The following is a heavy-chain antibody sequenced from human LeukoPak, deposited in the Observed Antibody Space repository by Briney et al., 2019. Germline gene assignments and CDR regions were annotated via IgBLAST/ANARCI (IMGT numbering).Heavy chain of an antibody. CDR1: GLTVRSNC. J-gene: IGHJ4*02. Sequence: GGSLRLSCAASGLTVRSNCMSWVRQAPGKGLEWVSYISNSGNTKHYADSVKGRFTISRDNAKNSLYLQINSLTAEDTAVYYCARSTYFDYWGQGTLVAVSS. CDR2: ISNSGNTK. CDR3: ARSTYFDY. V-gene: IGHV3-48*04.